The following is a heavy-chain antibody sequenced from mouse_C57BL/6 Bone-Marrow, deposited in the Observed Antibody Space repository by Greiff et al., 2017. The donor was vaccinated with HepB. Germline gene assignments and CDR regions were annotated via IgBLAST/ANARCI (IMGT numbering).Heavy chain of an antibody. J-gene: IGHJ3*01. CDR2: ISDGGSYT. V-gene: IGHV5-4*01. CDR1: GFTFSSYA. D-gene: IGHD4-1*01. CDR3: AREGTGREAY. Sequence: EVKLVESGGGLVKPGGSLKLSCAASGFTFSSYAMSWVRQTPEKRLEWVATISDGGSYTYYPDNVKGRFTISRDNAKNNLYLQMSHLKYEDTAMYYCAREGTGREAYWGQGTLVTVSA.